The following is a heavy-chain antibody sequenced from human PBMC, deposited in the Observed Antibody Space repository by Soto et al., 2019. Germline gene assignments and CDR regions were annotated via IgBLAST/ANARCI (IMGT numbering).Heavy chain of an antibody. CDR2: IIPVSGAA. D-gene: IGHD2-2*01. CDR1: GGTFGSYA. CDR3: ATALGCRSTSCTLDY. V-gene: IGHV1-69*01. Sequence: QVQLVHSGAEVQKPGSSVKVSCKASGGTFGSYAFSWVRQAPGQGLEWMGGIIPVSGAAHYAQKFQGRVTITADESTSTAYMELSSLSSQDTAVYYCATALGCRSTSCTLDYWGQGTRVIVTS. J-gene: IGHJ4*02.